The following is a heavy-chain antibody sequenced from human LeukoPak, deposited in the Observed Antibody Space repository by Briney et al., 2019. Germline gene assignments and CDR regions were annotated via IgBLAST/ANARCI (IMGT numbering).Heavy chain of an antibody. CDR1: GFTVSSSY. Sequence: PGGSLRLSCVASGFTVSSSYMTWVRQAPGKGLGWVSFIYSGGTTYYADSVKGRFTISRDNSKNTLYLQMNSLRAEDTAVYYCARQIGGGWSFDYWGQGTLVTVSS. V-gene: IGHV3-66*04. J-gene: IGHJ4*02. D-gene: IGHD6-19*01. CDR3: ARQIGGGWSFDY. CDR2: IYSGGTT.